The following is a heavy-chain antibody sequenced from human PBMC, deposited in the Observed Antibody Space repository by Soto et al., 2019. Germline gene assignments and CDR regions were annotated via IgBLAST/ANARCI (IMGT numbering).Heavy chain of an antibody. CDR3: AGSTMAYGSHYGMDV. J-gene: IGHJ6*02. D-gene: IGHD3-10*01. CDR1: GFTFSSYW. Sequence: PGGSLRLSCAASGFTFSSYWMSWVRQAPGKGLEWVANIKQDGSEKYYVDSVKGRFTISRDNAKNSLYLQMNSLRAEDTAVYYCAGSTMAYGSHYGMDVWGQGTTVTAP. V-gene: IGHV3-7*01. CDR2: IKQDGSEK.